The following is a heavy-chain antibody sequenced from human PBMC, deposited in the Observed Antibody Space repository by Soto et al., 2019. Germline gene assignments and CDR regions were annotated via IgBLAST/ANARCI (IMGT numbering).Heavy chain of an antibody. CDR3: ASGDSSGYYYYYFDY. D-gene: IGHD3-22*01. CDR1: GFTFSSYA. CDR2: ISYDGSNK. Sequence: QVQLVESGGGVVQPGRSLRLSCAASGFTFSSYAMHWVRQAPGKGLEWVAVISYDGSNKYYADSVKGRFTISRDNSKNTLYLQMNSLRAEDTAVYYCASGDSSGYYYYYFDYWGQGTLVTVSS. V-gene: IGHV3-30-3*01. J-gene: IGHJ4*02.